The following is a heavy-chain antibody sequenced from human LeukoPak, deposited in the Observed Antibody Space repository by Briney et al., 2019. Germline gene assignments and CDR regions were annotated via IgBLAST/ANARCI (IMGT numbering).Heavy chain of an antibody. V-gene: IGHV1-2*02. CDR2: IDPYSGDT. D-gene: IGHD6-13*01. J-gene: IGHJ4*02. CDR1: GYTFTDYY. Sequence: ASVKVSCKASGYTFTDYYIHWVRQAPGQGLVWMGWIDPYSGDTKYAQKIKGRVTMTRDTTISTVYMDFSRLTSDDTAVYFCASDIAASGSFDYWGLGTLVTVSS. CDR3: ASDIAASGSFDY.